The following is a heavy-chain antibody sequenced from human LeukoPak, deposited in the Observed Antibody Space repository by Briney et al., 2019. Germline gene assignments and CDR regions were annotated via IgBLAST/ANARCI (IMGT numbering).Heavy chain of an antibody. CDR3: ARGAGVTDHGYSSSWYAR. Sequence: PSQTLSLTCTVSGGSISSGGYYWSWIRQHPGKGLEWIGYIYYSGSTYYNPPLKSRVTISVDTSKNQFSLKLSSVTAADTAVYYCARGAGVTDHGYSSSWYARWGQGTLVTVSS. CDR2: IYYSGST. J-gene: IGHJ4*02. V-gene: IGHV4-31*03. D-gene: IGHD6-13*01. CDR1: GGSISSGGYY.